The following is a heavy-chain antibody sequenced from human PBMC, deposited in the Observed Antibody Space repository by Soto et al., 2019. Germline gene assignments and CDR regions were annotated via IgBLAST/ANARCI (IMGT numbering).Heavy chain of an antibody. V-gene: IGHV4-31*03. Sequence: PLSFTSTVSVASTSRGGYYWSGFRQHQGKALESIGYIYHRGGNCYNPIVKSRVTISIDKSQNQFSLKLSSVAAAETPVYFCARVVTEPLTPPYYYASYLDVWGKGTTVTVSS. CDR3: ARVVTEPLTPPYYYASYLDV. CDR1: VASTSRGGYY. CDR2: IYHRGGN. D-gene: IGHD3-22*01. J-gene: IGHJ6*03.